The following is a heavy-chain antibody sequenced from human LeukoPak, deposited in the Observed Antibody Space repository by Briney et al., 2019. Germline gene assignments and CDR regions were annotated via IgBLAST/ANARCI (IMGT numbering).Heavy chain of an antibody. CDR1: GFTVSNAW. J-gene: IGHJ4*02. CDR2: IKSKADGGTT. D-gene: IGHD1-7*01. CDR3: ARTRSIELRSYFDY. V-gene: IGHV3-15*01. Sequence: PGGSLRLSCAASGFTVSNAWMNWVRQAPGKELEWVGRIKSKADGGTTEYAAPAKGRFTISRDDSKNTLYLQMNSLRAEDTAVYYCARTRSIELRSYFDYWGQGTLVTVSS.